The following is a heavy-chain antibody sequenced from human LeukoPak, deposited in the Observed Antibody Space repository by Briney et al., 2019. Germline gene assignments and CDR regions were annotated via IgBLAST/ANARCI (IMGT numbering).Heavy chain of an antibody. CDR2: IIPIFGTA. V-gene: IGHV1-69*06. D-gene: IGHD4-23*01. CDR1: GGTFSSYA. J-gene: IGHJ3*01. CDR3: ARDAQWELRAFDV. Sequence: SVKVSCKASGGTFSSYAISWGRQAPGQGLEWRGGIIPIFGTANYAQKFQGRVTITADKSTSTAYMELSSLRSEDTAVYYCARDAQWELRAFDVWGRGTMVIVSS.